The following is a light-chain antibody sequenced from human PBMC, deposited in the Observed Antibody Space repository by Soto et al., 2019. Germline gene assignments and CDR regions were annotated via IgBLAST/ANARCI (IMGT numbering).Light chain of an antibody. CDR2: DAS. CDR1: QSVRTY. J-gene: IGKJ2*01. Sequence: EIVLTQSPATLPLSPGERATLSCRASQSVRTYLAWYQQKPGQAPRLLIYDASNRATGIPARFSGSGSGTDFTLTISSLEPEDFAIYYCQQRSIWPPYTFGQGTRLEIK. CDR3: QQRSIWPPYT. V-gene: IGKV3-11*01.